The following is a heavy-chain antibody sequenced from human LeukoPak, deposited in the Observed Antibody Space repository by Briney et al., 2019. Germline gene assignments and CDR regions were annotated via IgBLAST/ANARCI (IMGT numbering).Heavy chain of an antibody. J-gene: IGHJ4*02. CDR1: GFTVSSSY. D-gene: IGHD5-18*01. CDR2: IYRDGTT. V-gene: IGHV3-53*01. CDR3: ARGINSYYFDY. Sequence: GGSLRLSCAASGFTVSSSYMSWVRQAPGKGLEWVSVIYRDGTTYYADSVKGRFIISRDNSKNTLYLQMNSLRAEDTAVYSCARGINSYYFDYWGQGTLVTVSS.